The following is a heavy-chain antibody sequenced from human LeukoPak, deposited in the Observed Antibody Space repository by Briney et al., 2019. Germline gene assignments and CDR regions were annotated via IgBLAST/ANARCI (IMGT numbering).Heavy chain of an antibody. CDR2: IYTSGST. CDR3: ARVREQWLARGWFDP. CDR1: GGSISSYY. D-gene: IGHD6-19*01. V-gene: IGHV4-4*09. Sequence: SETLSLTCTVSGGSISSYYWSWIRQPPGKGLEWIGYIYTSGSTNYNPSLKSRVTTSVDTSKNQFSLKLSSVTAADTAVYYCARVREQWLARGWFDPWGQGTLVTVSS. J-gene: IGHJ5*02.